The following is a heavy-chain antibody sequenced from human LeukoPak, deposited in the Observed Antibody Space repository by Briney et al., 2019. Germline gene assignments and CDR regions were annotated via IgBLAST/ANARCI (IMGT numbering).Heavy chain of an antibody. CDR1: GFDFDDYT. CDR3: AKGSYYDSSGSFYFDY. Sequence: GGSLRLSCAASGFDFDDYTMHWVRQAPGKGLEWVSLINWDGVTTYYGDSVKGRFTISRDNSKNTLYVQVNSLGTEDTAAYYCAKGSYYDSSGSFYFDYWGQGTLVTVSS. D-gene: IGHD3-22*01. CDR2: INWDGVTT. V-gene: IGHV3-43*01. J-gene: IGHJ4*02.